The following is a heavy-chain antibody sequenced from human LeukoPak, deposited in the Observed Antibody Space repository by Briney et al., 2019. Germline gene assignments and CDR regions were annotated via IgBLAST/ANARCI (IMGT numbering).Heavy chain of an antibody. Sequence: GGSLRLSCAASGFTVSSNYMSWVRQAPGKGLEWVSLIYAGGSTYYADAVKGRFTISRDNSKNTLYLQMNSLRAEDTAVYYCAKDPGTNWGFSLFDYWGQGTLVTVSS. CDR2: IYAGGST. J-gene: IGHJ4*02. D-gene: IGHD7-27*01. CDR1: GFTVSSNY. V-gene: IGHV3-53*01. CDR3: AKDPGTNWGFSLFDY.